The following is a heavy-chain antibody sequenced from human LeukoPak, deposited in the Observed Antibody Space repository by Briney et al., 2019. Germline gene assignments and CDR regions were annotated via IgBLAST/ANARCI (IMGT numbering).Heavy chain of an antibody. CDR3: APGKFDY. Sequence: GGSLRLSCSASGFTFSTYAMHWVRQAPRRGLEYISAISHDGYTTYYAGSVKGRFTISRDNSKNTLYLQMSSLRAEDTALYYCAPGKFDYWGQGTLVTVTS. V-gene: IGHV3-64D*06. J-gene: IGHJ4*02. CDR2: ISHDGYTT. CDR1: GFTFSTYA.